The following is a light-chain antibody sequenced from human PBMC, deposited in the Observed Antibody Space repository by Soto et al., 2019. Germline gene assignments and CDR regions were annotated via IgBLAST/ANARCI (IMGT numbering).Light chain of an antibody. Sequence: QSAFTPPASVSGSPGQSIAISCTGTRSDVGAYNYVSWYQQHPGKAPKLMISEVTNRPSGVSDRFSGSKSGNTASLTISGLQAEDEADYYCSSFTSRFTFVFGTGTKVTVL. CDR2: EVT. CDR1: RSDVGAYNY. CDR3: SSFTSRFTFV. V-gene: IGLV2-14*01. J-gene: IGLJ1*01.